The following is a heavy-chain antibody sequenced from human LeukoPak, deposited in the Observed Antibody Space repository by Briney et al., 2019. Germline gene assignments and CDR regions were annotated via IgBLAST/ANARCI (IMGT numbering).Heavy chain of an antibody. V-gene: IGHV4-39*07. CDR1: GGSISSSSYY. J-gene: IGHJ4*02. CDR2: IYYSGST. D-gene: IGHD6-13*01. CDR3: AREWDSSSWYQHSPFDY. Sequence: SETLSLTCTVSGGSISSSSYYWGWIRQPPGKGLEWIGSIYYSGSTYYNPSLKSRVTISVDTSKNQFSLKLSSVTAADTAVYYCAREWDSSSWYQHSPFDYWGQGTLVTVSS.